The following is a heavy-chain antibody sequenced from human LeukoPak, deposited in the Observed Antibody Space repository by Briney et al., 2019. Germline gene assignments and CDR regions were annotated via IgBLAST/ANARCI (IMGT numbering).Heavy chain of an antibody. J-gene: IGHJ4*02. D-gene: IGHD1-26*01. CDR3: ARGEGIVGSTGLSY. CDR1: GYNFDGNY. Sequence: ASVKVSCTASGYNFDGNYIHWVRQAPGQGLEWMAWINPNTDDTHFAQKFQDRVTLSRDNSISTAYLELRSLRYDDTAAYYCARGEGIVGSTGLSYWGQGTLVSVSS. CDR2: INPNTDDT. V-gene: IGHV1-2*02.